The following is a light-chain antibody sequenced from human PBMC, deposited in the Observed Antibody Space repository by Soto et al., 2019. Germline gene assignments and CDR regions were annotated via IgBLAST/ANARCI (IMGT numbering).Light chain of an antibody. CDR3: QQYSSYSPST. Sequence: DIQMTQSPSTLSASVGDRVIITCRASQSISSWLAWYQQKSGKAPKLLIYKASSLESGVPSRFSGSGSGTEFTLTISSLQPDDFATYYCQQYSSYSPSTFGQGTRLEIK. J-gene: IGKJ5*01. CDR1: QSISSW. V-gene: IGKV1-5*03. CDR2: KAS.